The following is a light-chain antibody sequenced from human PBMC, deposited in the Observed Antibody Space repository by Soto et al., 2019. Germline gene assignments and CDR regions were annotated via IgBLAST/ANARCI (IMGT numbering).Light chain of an antibody. J-gene: IGLJ7*01. CDR1: SSDIGSYDF. Sequence: QSALTQPASVSGSLGQSITVSCTGTSSDIGSYDFVSWYQHHPDKASKLLIYGVTNRPSGVSNRFSGSKSGNTASLTISGLQAEDEADYFCTSYTSSTTRWVFGGGTQLTVL. CDR3: TSYTSSTTRWV. CDR2: GVT. V-gene: IGLV2-14*01.